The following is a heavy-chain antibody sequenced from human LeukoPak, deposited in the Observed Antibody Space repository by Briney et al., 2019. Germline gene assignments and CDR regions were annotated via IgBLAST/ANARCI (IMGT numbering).Heavy chain of an antibody. Sequence: PGGSLRLSCAASGFTFSDYYISWIRQAPGKGLEWVSYISSSGSTIFYADSVRGRFTISRDNAKNSLYLQMNSLRAEDTAVYYCAGRGFGDSSGYYYALMDVWGKGTTVTVSS. D-gene: IGHD3-22*01. CDR3: AGRGFGDSSGYYYALMDV. CDR1: GFTFSDYY. CDR2: ISSSGSTI. J-gene: IGHJ6*03. V-gene: IGHV3-11*01.